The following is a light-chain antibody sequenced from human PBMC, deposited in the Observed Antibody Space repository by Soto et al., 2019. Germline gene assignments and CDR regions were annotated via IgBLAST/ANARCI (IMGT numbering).Light chain of an antibody. CDR3: CSYAGSYTHV. CDR2: DVT. V-gene: IGLV2-11*01. J-gene: IGLJ1*01. Sequence: QSVLTQPRSVSGSPGQSVTISCTGTSSDVGAYNFVSWYQQHPGKAPKLIIYDVTKWPSGVPARFSGSKSGNTASLTISGLQADDEADYYCCSYAGSYTHVFGTGTKSPS. CDR1: SSDVGAYNF.